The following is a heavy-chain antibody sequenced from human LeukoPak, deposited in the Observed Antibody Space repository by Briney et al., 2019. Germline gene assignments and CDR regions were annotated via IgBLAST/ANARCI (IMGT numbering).Heavy chain of an antibody. Sequence: SETLSLTCTVSGGSISSSSYYWGWIRQPPGKGLEWIGSIYYSGSTYYNPSLKSRGTISVDTSKNQFSLKLSSVTAADTAVYYCASSYYYDSSGVDYWGQGTLVTVSS. J-gene: IGHJ4*02. CDR3: ASSYYYDSSGVDY. V-gene: IGHV4-39*01. CDR2: IYYSGST. D-gene: IGHD3-22*01. CDR1: GGSISSSSYY.